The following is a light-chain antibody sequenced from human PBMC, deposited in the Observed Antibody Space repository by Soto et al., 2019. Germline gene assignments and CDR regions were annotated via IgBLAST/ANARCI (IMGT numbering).Light chain of an antibody. V-gene: IGKV1-6*01. CDR1: QGIRND. CDR2: AAS. CDR3: LQDYNYPWT. J-gene: IGKJ1*01. Sequence: AIQMTQSQSSLSGSVAEGINIXWRASQGIRNDLGWYQQKPGKAPKLLIYAASSLQSGVPSRFSGSGSGTDFTLTISSLQPEDFATYYCLQDYNYPWTFGQGTKVDIK.